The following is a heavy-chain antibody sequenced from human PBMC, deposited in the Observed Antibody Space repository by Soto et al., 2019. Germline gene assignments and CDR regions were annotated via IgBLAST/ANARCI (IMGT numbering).Heavy chain of an antibody. CDR1: GGSISSYY. V-gene: IGHV4-59*08. CDR3: GRHLFSDV. J-gene: IGHJ6*02. D-gene: IGHD2-21*01. Sequence: PSETLSLTCTVPGGSISSYYWSWIRQPPGKGLEWIGYIYYSGTTNYNPSLKRRVTISADTSKNQFFLKLSSVTAADTAVYYCGRHLFSDVWGQGTTVTVSS. CDR2: IYYSGTT.